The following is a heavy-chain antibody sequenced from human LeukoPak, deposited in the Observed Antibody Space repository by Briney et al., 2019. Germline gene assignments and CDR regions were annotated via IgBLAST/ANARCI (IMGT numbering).Heavy chain of an antibody. D-gene: IGHD5-24*01. J-gene: IGHJ4*02. V-gene: IGHV3-53*01. CDR2: IYGGGNI. CDR3: ERGAGYNYPYYFDY. CDR1: GFTVSSNY. Sequence: GGSLRLSCAASGFTVSSNYMNWVRQAPGKGLEWVSVIYGGGNIYYADSVKGRFTISRDNSKNTLYLQMNSLRAEDTAVYYCERGAGYNYPYYFDYWGQGTLVTVSS.